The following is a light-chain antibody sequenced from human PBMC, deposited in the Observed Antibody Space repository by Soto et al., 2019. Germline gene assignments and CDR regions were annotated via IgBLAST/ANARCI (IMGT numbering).Light chain of an antibody. CDR1: QTVSTY. J-gene: IGKJ4*01. CDR2: GAS. V-gene: IGKV3-11*01. CDR3: QQRYNWLT. Sequence: IVLTQSPATLSLSPGERATLSCRARQTVSTYWSWYQHKPGQAPRLLIYGASNRATGIPARFSGSGSGIDFTLTISSLEPEDSAVYYCQQRYNWLTFGGGTKVDI.